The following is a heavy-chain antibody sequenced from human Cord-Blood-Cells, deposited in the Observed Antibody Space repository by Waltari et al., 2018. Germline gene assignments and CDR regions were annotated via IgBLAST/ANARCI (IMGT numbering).Heavy chain of an antibody. CDR2: IYWNDDK. CDR1: GFSLSTSGVG. CDR3: AHRRPYWGTEALFDY. J-gene: IGHJ4*02. Sequence: QITLKESGPTLVKPTQTLTLTCTFSGFSLSTSGVGVGWIRQPPGKALEWLALIYWNDDKRYSPSLKSRLTITKDTSKNQVVLTMTNMDPVDTATYYCAHRRPYWGTEALFDYWGQGTLVTVSS. D-gene: IGHD7-27*01. V-gene: IGHV2-5*01.